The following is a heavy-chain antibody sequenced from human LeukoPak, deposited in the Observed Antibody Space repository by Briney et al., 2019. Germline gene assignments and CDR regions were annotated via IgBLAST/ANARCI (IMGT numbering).Heavy chain of an antibody. CDR2: IRYDGSNK. CDR1: EFTFSSYG. CDR3: ARGRYSSSWSRYYYYYMDV. J-gene: IGHJ6*03. D-gene: IGHD6-13*01. Sequence: GGSLRLSCAASEFTFSSYGMHWVRQAPGKGLEWVAFIRYDGSNKYYADSVKGRFTISRDNSKNTLYLQMNSLRAEDTAVYYCARGRYSSSWSRYYYYYMDVWGKGTTVTISS. V-gene: IGHV3-30*02.